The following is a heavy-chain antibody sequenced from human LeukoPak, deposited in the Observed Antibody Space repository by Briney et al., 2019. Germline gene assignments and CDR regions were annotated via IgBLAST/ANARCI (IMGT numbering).Heavy chain of an antibody. CDR1: GFTFSSYS. D-gene: IGHD3-22*01. CDR2: ISSSSSYT. V-gene: IGHV3-21*01. J-gene: IGHJ4*02. Sequence: GGSLRLSCAASGFTFSSYSMNWVRQAPGKRLEWVSSISSSSSYTYYADSVKGRFTISRDNAKNSLYLQMNSLRAEDTAVYYCARDSGYSLYWGQGTLVTVSS. CDR3: ARDSGYSLY.